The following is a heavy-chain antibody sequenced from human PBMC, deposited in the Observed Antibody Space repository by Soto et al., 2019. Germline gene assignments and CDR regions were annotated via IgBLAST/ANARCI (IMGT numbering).Heavy chain of an antibody. J-gene: IGHJ4*02. V-gene: IGHV1-69*13. CDR3: AHGPYIIVYFSPPIY. CDR2: IIPIFGTA. Sequence: SVKVSCKASGGTFSSYAISWVRQAPGQGLEWMGGIIPIFGTANYAQKFQGRVTITADESTSTAYMELSSLRSEDTAVYYCAHGPYIIVYFSPPIYWGQGTLVTVSS. CDR1: GGTFSSYA. D-gene: IGHD3-22*01.